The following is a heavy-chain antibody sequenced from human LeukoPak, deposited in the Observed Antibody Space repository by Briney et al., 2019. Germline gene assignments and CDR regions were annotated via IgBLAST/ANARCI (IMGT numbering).Heavy chain of an antibody. CDR1: GFTFSSYA. D-gene: IGHD2-15*01. V-gene: IGHV3-23*01. CDR2: ISGSGGST. J-gene: IGHJ4*02. Sequence: PGGSLRLSCAASGFTFSSYAMSWVRQAPGKGLEWVSGISGSGGSTYYADSVKGRITISRDNSKNTLYLQMNSLRAEDTAVYYCAKAFVYCSGGSCYRGGFDYWGQGTLVTVSS. CDR3: AKAFVYCSGGSCYRGGFDY.